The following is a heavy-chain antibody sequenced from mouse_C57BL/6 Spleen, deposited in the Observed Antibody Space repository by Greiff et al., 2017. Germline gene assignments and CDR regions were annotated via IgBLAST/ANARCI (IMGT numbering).Heavy chain of an antibody. J-gene: IGHJ4*01. CDR1: GYTFTSYW. CDR3: ARRSVTAVLANYDAMYC. CDR2: IHPNSGST. D-gene: IGHD1-1*01. V-gene: IGHV1-64*01. Sequence: QVQLQQPGAELVKPGASVKLSCQASGYTFTSYWMHWVKQRPGQGLEWIGMIHPNSGSTNYNEKFKSKATLTVAKSSTTAYLQLSSLTSEYSAGYYCARRSVTAVLANYDAMYCWGQGASVTVST.